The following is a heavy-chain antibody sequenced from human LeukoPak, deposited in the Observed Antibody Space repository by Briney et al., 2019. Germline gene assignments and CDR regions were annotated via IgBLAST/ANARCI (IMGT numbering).Heavy chain of an antibody. Sequence: SVKVSCKASGGTFSSYAISWVRQAPGQGLEWMGGIIPIFGTANYAQKFQGRVTITADESTSTAYMELSSLRSEDTAVYYCARTPCSSASCHMYYFDYWGQGTLVTVSS. CDR1: GGTFSSYA. CDR3: ARTPCSSASCHMYYFDY. CDR2: IIPIFGTA. J-gene: IGHJ4*02. D-gene: IGHD2-2*02. V-gene: IGHV1-69*01.